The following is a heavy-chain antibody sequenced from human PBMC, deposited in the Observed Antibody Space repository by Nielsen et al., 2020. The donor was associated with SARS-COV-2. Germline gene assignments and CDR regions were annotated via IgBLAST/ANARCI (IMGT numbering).Heavy chain of an antibody. Sequence: WVRQAPGQGLEWMGGIIPIFGTANYAQKFQGRVTITADESTSTAYMELSSLRSEDTAVYYCARAPLNWNSLIYYYYGMDVWGQGTTVTVSS. CDR3: ARAPLNWNSLIYYYYGMDV. J-gene: IGHJ6*02. CDR2: IIPIFGTA. D-gene: IGHD1-7*01. V-gene: IGHV1-69*01.